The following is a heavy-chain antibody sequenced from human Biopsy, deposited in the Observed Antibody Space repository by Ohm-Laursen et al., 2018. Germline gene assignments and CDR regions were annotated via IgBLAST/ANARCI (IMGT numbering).Heavy chain of an antibody. J-gene: IGHJ4*02. Sequence: EASVKVSCNVSGYAVTEFSMHWVRQVPGKGLEWMGGFAPENGKTVYAQNFQARVSLTEDTSTDTAYMELRSLRSEDTAVYYCAADINVWNVNYWGQGTQVTVSS. CDR3: AADINVWNVNY. CDR2: FAPENGKT. D-gene: IGHD1-1*01. V-gene: IGHV1-24*01. CDR1: GYAVTEFS.